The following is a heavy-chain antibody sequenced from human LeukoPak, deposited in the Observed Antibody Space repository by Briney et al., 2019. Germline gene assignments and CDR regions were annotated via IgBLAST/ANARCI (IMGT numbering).Heavy chain of an antibody. CDR1: GDSINDKY. J-gene: IGHJ4*02. CDR3: ARVMEYYYGLFDY. V-gene: IGHV4-4*08. D-gene: IGHD3-10*01. Sequence: SETLSLTCTVSGDSINDKYWSWLRQPPGKEPEWIGYIYDNGNANYNPSLKSRVTISVDTSKNQFSLKLSSVTAADTAVYYCARVMEYYYGLFDYWGQGTLVTVSS. CDR2: IYDNGNA.